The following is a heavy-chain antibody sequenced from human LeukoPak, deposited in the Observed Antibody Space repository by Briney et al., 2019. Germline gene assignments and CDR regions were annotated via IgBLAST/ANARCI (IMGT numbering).Heavy chain of an antibody. CDR1: GYTFTSYG. CDR3: ARALGSSPLNKDDY. Sequence: ASGKVSCKASGYTFTSYGISWVRQPPGQGLEWMGWISAYNGNTNYAQKLQGRVTMTTDTSTSTAYMELRSLRSGDTAVYYCARALGSSPLNKDDYWGQGTLVTVSS. CDR2: ISAYNGNT. D-gene: IGHD7-27*01. J-gene: IGHJ4*02. V-gene: IGHV1-18*01.